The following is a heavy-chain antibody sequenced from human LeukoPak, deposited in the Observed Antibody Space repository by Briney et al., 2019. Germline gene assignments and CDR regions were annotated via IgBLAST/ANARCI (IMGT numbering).Heavy chain of an antibody. J-gene: IGHJ3*02. CDR1: AGSIRSYY. CDR2: IYYSGST. D-gene: IGHD1-26*01. CDR3: ARHRWELNAFDI. Sequence: SETLFLTCAVSAGSIRSYYWSWIRQPPGKGLEWIGYIYYSGSTNYNPSLKSRVTISVDTSKNQFSLILSSVTAADTAIYYCARHRWELNAFDIWGQGTMVTVSS. V-gene: IGHV4-59*08.